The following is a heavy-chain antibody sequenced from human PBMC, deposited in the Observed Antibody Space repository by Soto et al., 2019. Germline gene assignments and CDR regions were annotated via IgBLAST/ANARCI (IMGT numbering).Heavy chain of an antibody. CDR2: IYPGDSDT. D-gene: IGHD2-15*01. CDR1: GYSFTSYW. V-gene: IGHV5-51*01. Sequence: GESLKISCKGSGYSFTSYWIGWVRQMPGKGLEWMGIIYPGDSDTRYSPSFQGQVTISADKSISTAYLQWSSLKASDTAMHYCATTSRDTPYYYYYGMDVWGQGTTVTVSS. CDR3: ATTSRDTPYYYYYGMDV. J-gene: IGHJ6*02.